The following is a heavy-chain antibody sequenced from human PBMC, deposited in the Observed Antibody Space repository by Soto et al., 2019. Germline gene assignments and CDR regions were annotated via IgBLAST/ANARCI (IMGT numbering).Heavy chain of an antibody. D-gene: IGHD2-8*01. V-gene: IGHV3-23*01. CDR2: ITTSGGNT. CDR3: AGRYCTNGVCYTNYYYYIDV. CDR1: GFTFSTYA. Sequence: EVQLLESGGGLVQPGGSLRLSCAASGFTFSTYAMSWVRQAPGKGLEWVSTITTSGGNTYYADSVQGWFTISRDNSKNALYLQMNSLRAEDTAVYYCAGRYCTNGVCYTNYYYYIDVWGKGTTVTVSS. J-gene: IGHJ6*03.